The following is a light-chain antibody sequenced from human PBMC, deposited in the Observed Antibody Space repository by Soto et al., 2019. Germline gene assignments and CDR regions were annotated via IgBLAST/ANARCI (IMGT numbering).Light chain of an antibody. CDR1: ETINNW. Sequence: IPMTQSPSTLSASVGDRVTITCRASETINNWLAWYQQKPGKAPKLLIYDAYILESGVPSRFSGSGSGTEFTLTINSLQPDDLATYYCQQYTSYSWTLGQGTKVDIK. V-gene: IGKV1-5*01. CDR2: DAY. CDR3: QQYTSYSWT. J-gene: IGKJ1*01.